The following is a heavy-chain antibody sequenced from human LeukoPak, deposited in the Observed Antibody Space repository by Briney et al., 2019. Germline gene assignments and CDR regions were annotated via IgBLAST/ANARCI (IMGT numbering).Heavy chain of an antibody. V-gene: IGHV3-33*01. CDR1: GFIFSSYA. J-gene: IGHJ4*02. CDR2: IWYDGSNK. D-gene: IGHD3-22*01. Sequence: GRSLRLSCAASGFIFSSYAMHWVRQAPGKGPEWVAIIWYDGSNKYYAESVEGRFTISRDNSKNTLYLQMNSLRAEDTAVYYCASATFSYYYDSSGYYELDYWGQGTLVTVSS. CDR3: ASATFSYYYDSSGYYELDY.